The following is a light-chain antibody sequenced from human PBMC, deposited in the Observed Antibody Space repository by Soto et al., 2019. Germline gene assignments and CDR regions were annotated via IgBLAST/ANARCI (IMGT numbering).Light chain of an antibody. CDR3: QTWGTGIVV. J-gene: IGLJ2*01. CDR2: VNSDGSH. V-gene: IGLV4-69*01. CDR1: SGHSSYA. Sequence: QPVLTQSPSASASLGASVKLTCTLSSGHSSYAIAWHQQQPEKGPRYLMKVNSDGSHSKGDGIPDRFSGSSSGAVRYLTISSLQSEDEADYYCQTWGTGIVVFGGGTKLTVL.